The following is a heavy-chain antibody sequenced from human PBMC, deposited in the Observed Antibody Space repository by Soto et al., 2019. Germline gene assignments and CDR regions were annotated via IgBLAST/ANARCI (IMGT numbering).Heavy chain of an antibody. J-gene: IGHJ5*02. CDR1: GFSLSTSGVG. Sequence: QITLKESGPTLVKPTQTLTLTCTFSGFSLSTSGVGVGWIRQPPGKALEWLALIYWDDDKRYSPSLKSRLTITKDTPKNPVVLTMTNMDPVDTATYYCALKYYYVSGSYYLNWFDPWGQGTLVTVSS. D-gene: IGHD3-10*01. CDR2: IYWDDDK. V-gene: IGHV2-5*02. CDR3: ALKYYYVSGSYYLNWFDP.